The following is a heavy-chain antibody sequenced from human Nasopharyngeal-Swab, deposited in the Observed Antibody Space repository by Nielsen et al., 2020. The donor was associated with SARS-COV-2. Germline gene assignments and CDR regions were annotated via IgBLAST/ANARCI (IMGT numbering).Heavy chain of an antibody. Sequence: LRLSCAISGDSVSSNSAAWNWIRQSPSRGLEWLGRTYYRSKWYNDYAVSVKSRITINPDTSKNQFSLQLNSVTPEDTAVYYCARGDSSSWYPNKGYYMDVWGKGTTVTVSS. J-gene: IGHJ6*03. CDR1: GDSVSSNSAA. CDR3: ARGDSSSWYPNKGYYMDV. V-gene: IGHV6-1*01. D-gene: IGHD6-13*01. CDR2: TYYRSKWYN.